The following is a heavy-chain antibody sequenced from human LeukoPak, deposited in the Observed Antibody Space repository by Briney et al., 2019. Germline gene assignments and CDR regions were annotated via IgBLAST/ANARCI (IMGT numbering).Heavy chain of an antibody. D-gene: IGHD3-22*01. Sequence: GASVKVSCKASGYSFTSNYIHWVRQAPGQGLEWMGGIIPIFGTANYAQKFQGRVTITADESTSTAYMELSSLRSEDTAVYYCASTYYYDSSGYLGIDYWGQGTLVTVSS. V-gene: IGHV1-69*13. CDR1: GYSFTSNY. J-gene: IGHJ4*02. CDR2: IIPIFGTA. CDR3: ASTYYYDSSGYLGIDY.